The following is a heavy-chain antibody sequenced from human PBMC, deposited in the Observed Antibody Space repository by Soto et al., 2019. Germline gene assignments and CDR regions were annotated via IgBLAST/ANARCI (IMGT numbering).Heavy chain of an antibody. CDR2: IHYSGST. D-gene: IGHD3-22*01. V-gene: IGHV4-30-4*01. Sequence: SATLSLTGTVSGGSISGYYWSWIRQPPGKSLEWIGYIHYSGSTYYNPSLESRVIISVDTSKNQFSLKLSSVTAADTAVYYCARVQRNYYDSSGPSGTNNWFDPWGQGAPVTVSS. CDR3: ARVQRNYYDSSGPSGTNNWFDP. CDR1: GGSISGYY. J-gene: IGHJ5*02.